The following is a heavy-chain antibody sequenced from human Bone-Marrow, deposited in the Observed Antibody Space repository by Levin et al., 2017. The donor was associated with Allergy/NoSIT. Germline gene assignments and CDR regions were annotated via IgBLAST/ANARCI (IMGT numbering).Heavy chain of an antibody. V-gene: IGHV4-4*02. Sequence: SETLSLTCTVSGGSISSSNWWTWVRQSPEKGLEWIGEINYSGNTNYNPSLESRVTMALDPSSNSLSLKLRSVTAADTAVYYCAREKHWLAPDAIDIWGQGTMVIVSS. CDR3: AREKHWLAPDAIDI. D-gene: IGHD6-19*01. CDR1: GGSISSSNW. CDR2: INYSGNT. J-gene: IGHJ3*02.